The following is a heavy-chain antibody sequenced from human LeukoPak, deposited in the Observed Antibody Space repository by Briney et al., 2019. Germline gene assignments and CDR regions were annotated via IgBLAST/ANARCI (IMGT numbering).Heavy chain of an antibody. Sequence: QPGGSLRLSCAASGFTFSSYWMSWVRQAPGKGLEWVANIKQDGSEKYYVDSVKGRFTISRDNAKNSLYLQMNSLRAEDTAVYYCAREGDGYNFGYYYYGMDVWGQGTTVTVSS. J-gene: IGHJ6*02. D-gene: IGHD5-24*01. V-gene: IGHV3-7*01. CDR1: GFTFSSYW. CDR3: AREGDGYNFGYYYYGMDV. CDR2: IKQDGSEK.